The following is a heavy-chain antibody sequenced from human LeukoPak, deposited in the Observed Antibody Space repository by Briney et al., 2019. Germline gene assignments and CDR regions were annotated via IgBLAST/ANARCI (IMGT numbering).Heavy chain of an antibody. CDR3: ARDLENRVYMNY. CDR2: INPSGGST. CDR1: GYTFTSYY. J-gene: IGHJ4*02. V-gene: IGHV1-46*01. Sequence: ASVKVSCKASGYTFTSYYMHWVRQAPGQGLEWMGIINPSGGSTSYAQKFQGRVTMTRDTSTSTVCMELSSLRSEDTAVYYCARDLENRVYMNYWGQGTLVTVSS. D-gene: IGHD3-3*01.